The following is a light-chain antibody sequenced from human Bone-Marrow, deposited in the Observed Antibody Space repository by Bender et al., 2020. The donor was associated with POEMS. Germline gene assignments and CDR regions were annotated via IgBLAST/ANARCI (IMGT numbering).Light chain of an antibody. V-gene: IGLV1-44*01. CDR1: GSNIGGYP. CDR3: SSYAGSNNWVV. Sequence: QSVLTQPPSVSGTPGQRVTISCSGSGSNIGGYPVNWYQQLPGTAPRLLIYTNNERPSGVPDRFSGSKSGNTASLTVSGLQAEDEADFYCSSYAGSNNWVVFGGGTKLTVL. CDR2: TNN. J-gene: IGLJ3*02.